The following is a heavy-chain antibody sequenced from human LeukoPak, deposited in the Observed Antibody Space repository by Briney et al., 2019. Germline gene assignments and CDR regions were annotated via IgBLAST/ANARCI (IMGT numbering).Heavy chain of an antibody. Sequence: EPSETLSLTCAVYGGSFSGYYWSWIRQPPGKGLEWIGEVNHSGSTNYNPSLKSRVTISADTSKNQFSLKLSSVTAADTAVYFCARSSYYDSSGYYVPYWGQGTLVTVSS. V-gene: IGHV4-34*01. D-gene: IGHD3-22*01. CDR3: ARSSYYDSSGYYVPY. J-gene: IGHJ4*02. CDR2: VNHSGST. CDR1: GGSFSGYY.